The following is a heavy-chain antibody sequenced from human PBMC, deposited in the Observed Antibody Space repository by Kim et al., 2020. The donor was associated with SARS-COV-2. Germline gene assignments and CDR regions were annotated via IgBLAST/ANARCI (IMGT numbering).Heavy chain of an antibody. CDR1: GGSISSSSYY. J-gene: IGHJ4*02. D-gene: IGHD3-9*01. Sequence: SETLSLTCTVSGGSISSSSYYWGWIRQPPGKGLEWIGSIYYSGSTYYNPSLKSRVTISVDTSKNQFSLKLSSVTAADTAVYYCAITYYDILTGYFDYWGQGTLVTVSS. CDR3: AITYYDILTGYFDY. V-gene: IGHV4-39*01. CDR2: IYYSGST.